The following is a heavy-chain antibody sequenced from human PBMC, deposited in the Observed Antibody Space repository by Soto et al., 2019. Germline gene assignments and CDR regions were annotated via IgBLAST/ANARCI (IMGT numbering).Heavy chain of an antibody. CDR2: IDSDGSST. Sequence: EVQLVESGGGLVQPGGSLRVSCAASGFTFGSYWMHWVRQAPGKGLVWVSRIDSDGSSTTYADSVKGRFTTSRDNAKKALYLQLSSRRVEDMAVYYCARGRPYGVDVLGQGTTVTVSS. CDR3: ARGRPYGVDV. V-gene: IGHV3-74*01. J-gene: IGHJ6*02. CDR1: GFTFGSYW.